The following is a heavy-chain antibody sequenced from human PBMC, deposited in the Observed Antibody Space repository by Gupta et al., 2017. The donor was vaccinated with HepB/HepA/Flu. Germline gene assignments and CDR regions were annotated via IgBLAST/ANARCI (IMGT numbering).Heavy chain of an antibody. CDR1: GGSVSSTNYY. J-gene: IGHJ5*02. Sequence: QVQLQESGPRLVKPSETLSLTCTVSGGSVSSTNYYWSWIRQPPGKTLEWIGYIYYTGSTNYIPSLKSRVTFSIDTSKNQFSLNLNSVTAADTAVYFCAAYCTRASCISKWGGVDPWGQGNLVTVSS. V-gene: IGHV4-61*01. CDR2: IYYTGST. CDR3: AAYCTRASCISKWGGVDP. D-gene: IGHD2-2*01.